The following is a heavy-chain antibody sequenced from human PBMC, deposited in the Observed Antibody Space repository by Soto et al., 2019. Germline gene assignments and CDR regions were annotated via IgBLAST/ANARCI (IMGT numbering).Heavy chain of an antibody. Sequence: EVQLVESGGDLVQPGGSLRLSCAASGFTVSSNYMTWVRQAPGKGLECVSVISSGGSTYYADSVKGRFTVSRDNSKNTLYLQMNSLRAEDTAVYYCARGGNKENDHWGQGTLVTVSS. D-gene: IGHD3-16*01. J-gene: IGHJ4*02. CDR2: ISSGGST. CDR1: GFTVSSNY. CDR3: ARGGNKENDH. V-gene: IGHV3-66*01.